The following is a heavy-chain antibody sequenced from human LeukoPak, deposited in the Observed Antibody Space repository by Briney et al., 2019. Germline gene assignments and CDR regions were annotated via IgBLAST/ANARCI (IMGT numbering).Heavy chain of an antibody. CDR3: AGTKYCSSTSSKSKTCFDY. CDR2: TYYRSKWYN. CDR1: VDSVSSNSAA. D-gene: IGHD2-2*01. J-gene: IGHJ4*02. V-gene: IGHV6-1*01. Sequence: SQTLSLTCAICVDSVSSNSAAWNWIRQSPSRGLEWLGRTYYRSKWYNDYAVSVKSRITINPDTSKNQFSLQLNSVTPEDTAVYYCAGTKYCSSTSSKSKTCFDYWGQGTLVTVSS.